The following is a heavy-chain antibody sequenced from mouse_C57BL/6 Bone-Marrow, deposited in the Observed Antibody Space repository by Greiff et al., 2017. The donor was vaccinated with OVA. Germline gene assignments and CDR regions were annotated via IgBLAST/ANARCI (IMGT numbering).Heavy chain of an antibody. CDR2: INPGSGGT. CDR1: GYAFTNYL. J-gene: IGHJ1*03. Sequence: VQLQESGAELVRPGTSVKVSCKASGYAFTNYLIEWVKQRPGQGLEWIGVINPGSGGTNYTEKFKGKATLTADKSSSTAYMQLSSLTSEDSAVYFCARWGEGYFDVWGTGTTVTVSS. CDR3: ARWGEGYFDV. V-gene: IGHV1-54*01.